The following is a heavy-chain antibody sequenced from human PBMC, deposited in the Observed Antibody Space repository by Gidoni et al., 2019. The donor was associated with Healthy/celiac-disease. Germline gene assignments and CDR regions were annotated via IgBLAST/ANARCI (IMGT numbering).Heavy chain of an antibody. Sequence: EVQLVESGGGLVQPGGSLSLSCASSGFTFSSYWMHWVRQAPGKGLVWVSRINSDGSSTSYADSVKGRFTISRDNAKNTLYLQMNSLRAEDTAVYYCARPTWGSSWDFDYWGQGTLVTVSS. V-gene: IGHV3-74*01. CDR1: GFTFSSYW. CDR2: INSDGSST. D-gene: IGHD6-13*01. CDR3: ARPTWGSSWDFDY. J-gene: IGHJ4*02.